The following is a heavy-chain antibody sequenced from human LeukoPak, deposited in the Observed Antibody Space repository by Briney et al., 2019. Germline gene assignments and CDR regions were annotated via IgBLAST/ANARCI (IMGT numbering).Heavy chain of an antibody. V-gene: IGHV1-8*03. Sequence: GASVKVSCKASGYTFTSYHINWVRQAAGQGLEWMTWINPDTGDKGYARKFQDRVTITTGTSISTAYMELSSLSSEDTAVYFCARTTSMTASGYDYWGQGTLVTVSS. CDR3: ARTTSMTASGYDY. D-gene: IGHD2-21*02. J-gene: IGHJ4*02. CDR2: INPDTGDK. CDR1: GYTFTSYH.